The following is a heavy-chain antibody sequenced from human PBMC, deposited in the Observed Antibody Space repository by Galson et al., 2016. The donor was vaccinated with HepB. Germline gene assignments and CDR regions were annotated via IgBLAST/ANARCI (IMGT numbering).Heavy chain of an antibody. D-gene: IGHD2-21*02. J-gene: IGHJ5*02. Sequence: SLRLSCAASGFAFSSHWMHWVRQAPGKGLMWVARINSDGTISNYADSVKGRFTISRDNAKNTLYLEMNSLRAEDTAVYNCVRDHSVVPATAYHWFDPWGQGTLVTVSS. CDR3: VRDHSVVPATAYHWFDP. CDR2: INSDGTIS. V-gene: IGHV3-74*01. CDR1: GFAFSSHW.